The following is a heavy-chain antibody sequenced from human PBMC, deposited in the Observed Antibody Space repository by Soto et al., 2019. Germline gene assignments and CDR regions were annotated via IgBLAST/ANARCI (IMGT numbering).Heavy chain of an antibody. CDR2: ISGSGGST. CDR3: AKESIQLWSPLYYYYYGMDV. J-gene: IGHJ6*02. CDR1: GFTFSSYA. D-gene: IGHD5-18*01. Sequence: EVQLLESGGGLVQPGGSLRLSCAASGFTFSSYAMSWVRQAPGKGLEWVSAISGSGGSTYYADSVKGRFTISRDNSKNTLYLQMNSLRAEDTAVYYCAKESIQLWSPLYYYYYGMDVWGQGTTVTVSS. V-gene: IGHV3-23*01.